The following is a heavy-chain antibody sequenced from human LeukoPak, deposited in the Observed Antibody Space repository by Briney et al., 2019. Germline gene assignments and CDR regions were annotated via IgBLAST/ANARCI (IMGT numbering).Heavy chain of an antibody. D-gene: IGHD4-17*01. CDR1: GFTFSSYS. Sequence: GGSLRLSCAASGFTFSSYSMNWVRQAPGKGLEWVSSISSSSSYIYYADSVKGRFTISRDNAKNSLHLQMNSLRAEDTAVYYCARDNDYGDYELDPWGQGTLVTVSS. J-gene: IGHJ5*02. CDR2: ISSSSSYI. V-gene: IGHV3-21*01. CDR3: ARDNDYGDYELDP.